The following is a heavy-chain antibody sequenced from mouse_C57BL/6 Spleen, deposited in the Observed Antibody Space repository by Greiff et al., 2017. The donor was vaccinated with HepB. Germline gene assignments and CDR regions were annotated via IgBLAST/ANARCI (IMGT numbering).Heavy chain of an antibody. CDR1: GYTFTSYW. D-gene: IGHD1-1*01. V-gene: IGHV1-55*01. J-gene: IGHJ4*01. CDR3: ARGDYGSSGDYYYAMDY. Sequence: VQLQQSGAELVKPGASVKMSCKASGYTFTSYWITWVKQRPGQGLEWIGDIYPGSGSTNYNEKFKSKATLTVDTSSSTAYMQLSSLTSEDSAVYYCARGDYGSSGDYYYAMDYWGQGTSVTVSS. CDR2: IYPGSGST.